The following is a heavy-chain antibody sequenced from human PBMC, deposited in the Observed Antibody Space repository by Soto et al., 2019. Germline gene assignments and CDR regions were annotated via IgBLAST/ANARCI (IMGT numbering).Heavy chain of an antibody. Sequence: QVQLVESGGGLVKPGGSLRLSCAASGFTFSDYYMSWIRQAPGKGLEWISYIGDSSDSKYYADSVKGRFTISRDNAKKSLYLQLNSLRAEDTAVYHCARGPRGYSGYSDFWGQGTLVTVSS. CDR2: IGDSSDSK. CDR1: GFTFSDYY. CDR3: ARGPRGYSGYSDF. D-gene: IGHD5-12*01. V-gene: IGHV3-11*01. J-gene: IGHJ4*02.